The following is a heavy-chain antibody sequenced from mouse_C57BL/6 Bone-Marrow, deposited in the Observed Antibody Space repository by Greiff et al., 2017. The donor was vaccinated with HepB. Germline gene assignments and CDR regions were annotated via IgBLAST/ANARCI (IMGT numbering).Heavy chain of an antibody. Sequence: QVQLQQSGPELVKPGASVKISCKASGYAFSSSWMNWVKQRPGKGLEWIGRIYPGDGDTNYNGKFKGKATLTADKSSSTAYMQLSSLTSEDSAVYFCARLGEYDGGDYWGQGTTLTVSS. CDR1: GYAFSSSW. D-gene: IGHD2-4*01. CDR2: IYPGDGDT. CDR3: ARLGEYDGGDY. V-gene: IGHV1-82*01. J-gene: IGHJ2*01.